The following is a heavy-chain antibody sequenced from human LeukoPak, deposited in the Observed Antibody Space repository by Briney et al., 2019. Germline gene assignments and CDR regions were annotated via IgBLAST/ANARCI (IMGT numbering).Heavy chain of an antibody. V-gene: IGHV1-24*01. CDR2: FDPEDGET. CDR1: GYTLTELS. Sequence: ASVKVSCKVSGYTLTELSMHWVRQAPGKGLEWMGGFDPEDGETIYPQKFHDRVTMTEDTSTDTAYMELSSMRSEDTAVYYCATRWGWGPLDYWGQGALVTVSS. CDR3: ATRWGWGPLDY. J-gene: IGHJ4*02. D-gene: IGHD3-16*01.